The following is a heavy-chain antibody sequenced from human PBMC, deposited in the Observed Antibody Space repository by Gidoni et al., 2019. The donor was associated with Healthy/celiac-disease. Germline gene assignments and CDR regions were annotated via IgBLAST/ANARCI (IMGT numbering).Heavy chain of an antibody. Sequence: QVQLVESGGGVVQPGRSLRLSCAASGFRFSSYGMRWVRQAPGKGLEWVAVISYDGSNKYYADSVKGRFTISRDNSKNTLYLQMNSLRAEDTAVYYCAKLHFWSGYYTDYWGQGTLVTVSS. CDR2: ISYDGSNK. CDR1: GFRFSSYG. D-gene: IGHD3-3*02. CDR3: AKLHFWSGYYTDY. J-gene: IGHJ4*02. V-gene: IGHV3-30*18.